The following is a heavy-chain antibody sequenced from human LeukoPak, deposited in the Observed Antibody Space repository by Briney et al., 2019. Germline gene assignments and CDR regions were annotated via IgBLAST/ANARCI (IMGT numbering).Heavy chain of an antibody. V-gene: IGHV4-34*01. Sequence: SETLSLTCAVYGGSFSGYYWSWVRQPPGKGLEWVGEINHSGSTNYNPSLKSRVTISVDTSKNQFSLKLSSVTAADTAVYYCARARGEGHFDYWGQGTLVTVSS. CDR3: ARARGEGHFDY. CDR2: INHSGST. J-gene: IGHJ4*02. CDR1: GGSFSGYY. D-gene: IGHD4-17*01.